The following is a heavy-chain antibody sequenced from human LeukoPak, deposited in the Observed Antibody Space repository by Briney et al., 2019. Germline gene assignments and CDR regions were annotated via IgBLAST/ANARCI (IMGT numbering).Heavy chain of an antibody. CDR1: GFSFGDYA. V-gene: IGHV3-49*04. J-gene: IGHJ1*01. CDR3: TRDPPPFP. CDR2: ISSNSNGGAA. Sequence: PGGSLRLSCTASGFSFGDYAMAWVRQAPGKGLEWVSFISSNSNGGAADYAASVKGRFTMSRDDSKSIAYLQMNSLKIEDTGVYYCTRDPPPFPWGQGTLDTVSS.